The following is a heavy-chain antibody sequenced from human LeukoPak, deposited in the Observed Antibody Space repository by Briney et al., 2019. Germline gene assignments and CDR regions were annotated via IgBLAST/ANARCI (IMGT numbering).Heavy chain of an antibody. Sequence: GGSLRLSCAASGFTFSSYEMNWVRQAPGKGLEWVSYISSSGSTIYYADSVKGRFTISRDNAKNSLYLQMNSLRAEDTAVYYCARVKGSSWHFDYWGQGTLVTVSS. CDR3: ARVKGSSWHFDY. D-gene: IGHD6-13*01. V-gene: IGHV3-48*03. CDR1: GFTFSSYE. J-gene: IGHJ4*02. CDR2: ISSSGSTI.